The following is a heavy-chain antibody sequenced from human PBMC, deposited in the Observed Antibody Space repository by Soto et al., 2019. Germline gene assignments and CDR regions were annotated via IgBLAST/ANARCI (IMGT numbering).Heavy chain of an antibody. Sequence: TSETLSFTCAVYGGSFSGYYWSWIRQPPGKGLEWIGEINHSGSTNYNPSLKSRVTISVDTSKNQFSLKLSSVTAADTAVYYCARDFVLMVYASPSNWFDPWGQGTLVTV. V-gene: IGHV4-34*01. CDR3: ARDFVLMVYASPSNWFDP. J-gene: IGHJ5*02. D-gene: IGHD2-8*01. CDR2: INHSGST. CDR1: GGSFSGYY.